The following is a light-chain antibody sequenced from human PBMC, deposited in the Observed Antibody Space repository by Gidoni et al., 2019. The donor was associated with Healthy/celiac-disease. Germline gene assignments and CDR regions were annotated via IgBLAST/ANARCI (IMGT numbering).Light chain of an antibody. CDR3: QQRINWPGT. CDR2: DAS. V-gene: IGKV3-11*01. J-gene: IGKJ5*01. Sequence: IVLTQSPATLSLSPGERATLSCRASQSVSSYLAWYQQKPGQAPRLLIYDASNRATGIPARFSGSGSGTDFTLTISSLEPEDFAVYYCQQRINWPGTFGQGTRLEIK. CDR1: QSVSSY.